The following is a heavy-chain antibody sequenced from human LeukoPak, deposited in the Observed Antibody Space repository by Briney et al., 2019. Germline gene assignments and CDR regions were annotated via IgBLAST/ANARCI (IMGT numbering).Heavy chain of an antibody. V-gene: IGHV4-59*01. CDR2: IYYSGST. CDR1: GGSISSYY. CDR3: ARALQKNTVVVPAAHPEGVAYWFDP. J-gene: IGHJ5*02. Sequence: SETLSLTCTVSGGSISSYYWSWIRQPPGKGLEWIGYIYYSGSTNYNPSLKSRVTISVDTSKNQFSLKLSSVTAADTAVYYCARALQKNTVVVPAAHPEGVAYWFDPWGQGTLVTVSS. D-gene: IGHD2-2*01.